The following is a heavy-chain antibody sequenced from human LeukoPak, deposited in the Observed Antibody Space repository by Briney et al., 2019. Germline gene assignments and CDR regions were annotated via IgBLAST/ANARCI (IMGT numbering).Heavy chain of an antibody. CDR1: GFAFKNAW. V-gene: IGHV3-7*01. CDR2: IKQDGSEK. J-gene: IGHJ4*02. Sequence: GGSLRLSCAASGFAFKNAWMSWVRQAPGKGLEWVANIKQDGSEKYYVDSVKGRFTISRDNAKNSLYLQMNSLRAEDTAVYYCAGTYYDYVWGSYRGFYFDYWGQGTLVTVSS. CDR3: AGTYYDYVWGSYRGFYFDY. D-gene: IGHD3-16*01.